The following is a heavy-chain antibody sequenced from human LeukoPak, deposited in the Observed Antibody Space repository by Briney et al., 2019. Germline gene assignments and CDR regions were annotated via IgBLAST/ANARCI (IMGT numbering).Heavy chain of an antibody. CDR2: INAGNGNT. Sequence: ASVKVSCKASGGTFSSYAMHWVRQAPGQRLEWMGWINAGNGNTKYSQKFQGRVTITRDTSASTAYMELSSLRSEDTVVYYCARSCSSTSCYTYYYGMDVWGQGTTVTVSS. J-gene: IGHJ6*02. CDR1: GGTFSSYA. V-gene: IGHV1-3*01. CDR3: ARSCSSTSCYTYYYGMDV. D-gene: IGHD2-2*02.